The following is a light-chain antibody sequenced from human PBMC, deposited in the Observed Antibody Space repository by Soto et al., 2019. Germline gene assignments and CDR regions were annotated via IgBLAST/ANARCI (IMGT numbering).Light chain of an antibody. V-gene: IGLV2-14*01. CDR3: SSFISSTNGYV. CDR2: EVS. Sequence: QSALTQPASVSGSPGQSITISCTGTSSDVGGYNYVSWYQHHPGKVPKLMIYEVSNRPSGVSNRFSGSKSGDTASLTISGLHAEAEADYYCSSFISSTNGYVFGTGTKLTVL. J-gene: IGLJ1*01. CDR1: SSDVGGYNY.